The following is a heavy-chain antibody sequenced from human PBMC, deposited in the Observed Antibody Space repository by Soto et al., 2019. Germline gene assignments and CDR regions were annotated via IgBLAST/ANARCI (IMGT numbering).Heavy chain of an antibody. CDR2: IYYSGST. V-gene: IGHV4-30-4*01. D-gene: IGHD6-13*01. Sequence: SETLSLTCTVSGGSISSGDYYWSWIRQPPGKGLEWIGYIYYSGSTYYNPSLKSRVTISVDTSKNQFSLKLSSVTAADTAVYYCARGSGYSSSWYSGYYFDYWGQGTLVTVSS. CDR3: ARGSGYSSSWYSGYYFDY. J-gene: IGHJ4*02. CDR1: GGSISSGDYY.